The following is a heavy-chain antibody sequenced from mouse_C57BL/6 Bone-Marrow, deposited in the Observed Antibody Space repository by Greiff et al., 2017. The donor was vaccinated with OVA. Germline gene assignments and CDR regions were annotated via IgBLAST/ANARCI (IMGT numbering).Heavy chain of an antibody. CDR1: GYTFTDYY. CDR2: INPYNGGT. CDR3: ARSPLWLRRAWFAY. J-gene: IGHJ3*01. D-gene: IGHD2-2*01. V-gene: IGHV1-19*01. Sequence: EVQLQQSGPVLVKPGASVKMSCKASGYTFTDYYMNWVKQSHGKSLEWIGVINPYNGGTSYNQKFKGKATLTVDKSSSTAYMELNSLTSEDSAVYYCARSPLWLRRAWFAYWGQGTLVTVSA.